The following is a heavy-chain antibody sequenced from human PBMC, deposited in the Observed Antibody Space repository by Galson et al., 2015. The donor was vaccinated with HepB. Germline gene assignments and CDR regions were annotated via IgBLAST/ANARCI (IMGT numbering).Heavy chain of an antibody. D-gene: IGHD3-16*01. CDR2: ISYDGTNK. V-gene: IGHV3-30*04. CDR1: GFTFSSNA. J-gene: IGHJ4*02. Sequence: SLRLSCAASGFTFSSNAMHWVRQAPGKGLEWVAVISYDGTNKYYAEFVKGRFTISRDNSKNTLYLQMNSLRGEDTAVYYCARDWVFDYWGQGTLVTVSS. CDR3: ARDWVFDY.